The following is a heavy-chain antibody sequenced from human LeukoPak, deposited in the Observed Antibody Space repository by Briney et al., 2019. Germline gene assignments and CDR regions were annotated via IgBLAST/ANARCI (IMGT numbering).Heavy chain of an antibody. Sequence: SVKVSCKASGGTFSSYAISWVRQAPGQGLEWMGGIIPIFGTANHAQKFQGRVTITADESTSTAYMELSSLRSEDTAVYYCAPSYGPDHYYGMDVWGQGTTVTVSS. D-gene: IGHD5-18*01. V-gene: IGHV1-69*13. CDR3: APSYGPDHYYGMDV. CDR1: GGTFSSYA. CDR2: IIPIFGTA. J-gene: IGHJ6*02.